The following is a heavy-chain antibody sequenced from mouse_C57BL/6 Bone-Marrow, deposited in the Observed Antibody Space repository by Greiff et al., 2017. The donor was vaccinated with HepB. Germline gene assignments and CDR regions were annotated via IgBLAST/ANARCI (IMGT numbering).Heavy chain of an antibody. CDR1: GFSFNTYA. CDR2: IRSKSNNYAT. D-gene: IGHD1-1*02. J-gene: IGHJ3*01. Sequence: EVNLVESGGGLVQPKGSLKLSCAASGFSFNTYAMNWVRQAPGKGLEWVARIRSKSNNYATYYADSVKDRFTISRDDSESMLYLQMNNLKTEDTAMYYCVRHDKYYGFAYWGQGTLVTVSA. V-gene: IGHV10-1*01. CDR3: VRHDKYYGFAY.